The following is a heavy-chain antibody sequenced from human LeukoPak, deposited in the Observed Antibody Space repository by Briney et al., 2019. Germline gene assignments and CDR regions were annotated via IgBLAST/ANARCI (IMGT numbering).Heavy chain of an antibody. V-gene: IGHV4-59*08. Sequence: TSETLSLTCTVSGGSITRYYWSWIRQPPGKGLEWIGYIYYSGSTDYNPSLKSRVTISVDTSKNKFPLKLSSVTAADTAVYYCASMLGSSWKLGHWGQGTLVTVSS. CDR3: ASMLGSSWKLGH. CDR1: GGSITRYY. CDR2: IYYSGST. J-gene: IGHJ4*02. D-gene: IGHD6-13*01.